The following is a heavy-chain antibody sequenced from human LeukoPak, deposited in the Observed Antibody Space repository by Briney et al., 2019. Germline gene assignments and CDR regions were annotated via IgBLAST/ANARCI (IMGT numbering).Heavy chain of an antibody. Sequence: GGSLRLSCAASGFSFRSYEMNWVRQAPGKGLEWVSAISGSGGSTYYADSVKGRFTISRDNSKNTLYLQMNSLRAEDTAVYYCAKAPPPYYDSSGYSDWGQGTLVTVSS. CDR3: AKAPPPYYDSSGYSD. D-gene: IGHD3-22*01. J-gene: IGHJ4*02. CDR2: ISGSGGST. CDR1: GFSFRSYE. V-gene: IGHV3-23*01.